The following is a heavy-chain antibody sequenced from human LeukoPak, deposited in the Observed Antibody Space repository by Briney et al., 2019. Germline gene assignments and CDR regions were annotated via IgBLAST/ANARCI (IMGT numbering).Heavy chain of an antibody. CDR1: GGSITSSTYY. CDR3: ARRRQLVRMFDP. Sequence: SETLSLTCTVSGGSITSSTYYWGWIRQPPGKGLEWIGSIYYSGSTYYNPSLKSRVTISVDTSKNQFSLKLSSVTAADTAVYYCARRRQLVRMFDPWGQGTLVTVSS. V-gene: IGHV4-39*01. CDR2: IYYSGST. D-gene: IGHD6-13*01. J-gene: IGHJ5*02.